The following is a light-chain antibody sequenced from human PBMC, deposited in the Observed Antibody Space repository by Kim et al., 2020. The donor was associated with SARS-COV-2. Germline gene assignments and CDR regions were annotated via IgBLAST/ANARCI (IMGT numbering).Light chain of an antibody. Sequence: GRSHTLSSTVNSSDVGGYNLVCWYQQHPGKAPRLMIYEGSNRPSGVSNRFSGPKSGNTASLTISGLQAEDEADYYCNSYTSTSLYVFGTGTRSPS. CDR2: EGS. J-gene: IGLJ1*01. V-gene: IGLV2-14*03. CDR3: NSYTSTSLYV. CDR1: SSDVGGYNL.